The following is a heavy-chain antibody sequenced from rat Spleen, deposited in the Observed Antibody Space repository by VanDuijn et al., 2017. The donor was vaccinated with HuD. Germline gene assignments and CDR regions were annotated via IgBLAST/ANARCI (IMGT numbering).Heavy chain of an antibody. Sequence: EVQLVESGGGLVQPGRSLKLSCAASGFTFSDYAMAWVRQAPKKGLEWVATISPSGGSTYYRDSVRGRFTISRDNAKNTQYLQMDSLRSEDTATYYCTRENYYSGEYWGQGVMVTVSS. CDR2: ISPSGGST. D-gene: IGHD1-1*01. CDR3: TRENYYSGEY. V-gene: IGHV5S13*01. J-gene: IGHJ2*01. CDR1: GFTFSDYA.